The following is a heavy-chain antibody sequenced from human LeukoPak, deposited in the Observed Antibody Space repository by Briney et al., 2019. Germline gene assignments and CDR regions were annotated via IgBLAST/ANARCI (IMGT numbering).Heavy chain of an antibody. Sequence: SVKVSCKASGGTFSSYAISWVRQAPGQGLEWMGGIIPIFGTANYAQKFQGRVTITADKSTSTAYMELSSLRPEDTAVYYCARGVVGDIQEGWFDPWGQGTLVTVSS. CDR2: IIPIFGTA. D-gene: IGHD3-3*01. V-gene: IGHV1-69*06. CDR1: GGTFSSYA. J-gene: IGHJ5*02. CDR3: ARGVVGDIQEGWFDP.